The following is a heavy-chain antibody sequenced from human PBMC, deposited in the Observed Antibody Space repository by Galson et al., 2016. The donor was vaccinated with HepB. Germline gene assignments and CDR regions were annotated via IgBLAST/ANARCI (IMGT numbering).Heavy chain of an antibody. D-gene: IGHD6-19*01. Sequence: SLRLSCAASGFTFRLYAMNWVRQAPGKGLEWVSGITSTSDKTYYADSVKGRFTVSRDNSKNTLSLQMSSLRAEDTAIYYCAKDPSFLEIAVPGTGDSWGRGTLVTVSS. J-gene: IGHJ4*02. V-gene: IGHV3-23*01. CDR2: ITSTSDKT. CDR3: AKDPSFLEIAVPGTGDS. CDR1: GFTFRLYA.